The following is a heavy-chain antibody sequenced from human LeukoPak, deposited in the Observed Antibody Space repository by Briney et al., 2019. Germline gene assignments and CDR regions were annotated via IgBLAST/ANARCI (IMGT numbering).Heavy chain of an antibody. J-gene: IGHJ4*02. CDR1: GFTFSSSA. V-gene: IGHV3-23*01. Sequence: AGGSLRLSCAASGFTFSSSAMSGVRQAPGKGLEWVSAISGSGGSTYYADSVKGRFTISRDNSKNTLYLQMNSLRAEDTAVYYCAKPEWGSYPYYFDYWGQGTLVTVSS. CDR2: ISGSGGST. CDR3: AKPEWGSYPYYFDY. D-gene: IGHD3-16*01.